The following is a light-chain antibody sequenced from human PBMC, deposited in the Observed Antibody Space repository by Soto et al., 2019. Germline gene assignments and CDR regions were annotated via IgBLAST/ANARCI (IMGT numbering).Light chain of an antibody. CDR1: TGHRSYS. V-gene: IGLV4-60*03. CDR3: ETWDANTRV. Sequence: QSLLTQSSSASASLGSSVKLTCALSTGHRSYSIAWHQQQPGKAPRYLMYLEGSGSSNRESGVPERFSGSSSGADRYLSISNLQSEDEADYYCETWDANTRVFGGGTKLTVL. CDR2: LEGSGSS. J-gene: IGLJ3*02.